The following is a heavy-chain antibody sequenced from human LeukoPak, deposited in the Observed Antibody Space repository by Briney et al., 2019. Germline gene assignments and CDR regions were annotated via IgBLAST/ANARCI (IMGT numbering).Heavy chain of an antibody. V-gene: IGHV3-23*01. CDR1: GFTFSSYA. D-gene: IGHD3-22*01. J-gene: IGHJ3*02. CDR3: AKDDSSGYYSDAFDI. CDR2: ISGSGGST. Sequence: PWGSLRLSCAASGFTFSSYAMSWVRQAPGKGLEWVSAISGSGGSTYYADSVKGRFTISRDNSKNTLYLQMNSLRAEDTAVYYCAKDDSSGYYSDAFDIWGQGTMVTVSS.